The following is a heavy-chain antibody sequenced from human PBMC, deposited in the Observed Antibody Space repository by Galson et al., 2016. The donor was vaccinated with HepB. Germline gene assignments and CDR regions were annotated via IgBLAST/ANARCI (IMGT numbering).Heavy chain of an antibody. CDR1: GYSFTSYW. Sequence: QSGAEVKKPGESLKISCQGSGYSFTSYWIGWVRQMPGKGLEWMGIIYPGDSVPRYSPSFQGQVTISVDKSISTAYLQWSSLQASDTAMYYCARHVGDSSGYLGIYDYRMDVWGQGTTVTVSS. V-gene: IGHV5-51*01. D-gene: IGHD3-22*01. CDR3: ARHVGDSSGYLGIYDYRMDV. J-gene: IGHJ6*02. CDR2: IYPGDSVP.